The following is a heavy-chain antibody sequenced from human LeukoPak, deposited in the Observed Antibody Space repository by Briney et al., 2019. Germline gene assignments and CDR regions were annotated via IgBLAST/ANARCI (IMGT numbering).Heavy chain of an antibody. CDR3: AGVRRGSSAGNYGMDV. V-gene: IGHV3-74*01. CDR2: INSDGSST. J-gene: IGHJ6*02. CDR1: GFTFSNYW. D-gene: IGHD1-26*01. Sequence: GGSLRLSCAASGFTFSNYWMHWVRQAPGKGLVWVSRINSDGSSTTYAASVKGRFTISRDNAKNTLYVQMNSLRAEDTAVYYCAGVRRGSSAGNYGMDVWGQGTTVTVSS.